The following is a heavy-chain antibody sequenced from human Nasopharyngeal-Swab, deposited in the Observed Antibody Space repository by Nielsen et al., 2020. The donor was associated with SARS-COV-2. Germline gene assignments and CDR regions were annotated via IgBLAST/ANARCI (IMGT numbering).Heavy chain of an antibody. CDR1: GFTFSNYG. CDR3: ARGWSYGNDY. V-gene: IGHV3-33*01. D-gene: IGHD5-18*01. J-gene: IGHJ4*02. CDR2: IWYDGSNK. Sequence: GGSLRLSCVSSGFTFSNYGMHWVRQTPGKGLECVAFIWYDGSNKYYADSVKGRFTISRDNSKNTLYLQMNSLRAEDTAVYYCARGWSYGNDYWGQGTLVTVSS.